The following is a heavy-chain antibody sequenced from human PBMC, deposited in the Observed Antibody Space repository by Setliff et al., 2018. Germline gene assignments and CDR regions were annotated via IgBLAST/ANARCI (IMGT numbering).Heavy chain of an antibody. J-gene: IGHJ5*02. D-gene: IGHD2-15*01. Sequence: PGGSLRLSCAASGFTFSSYAMHWVRQAPGKGLEWVAFIRHDESNIYYADSVKGRFTISRDNAKNTLYLQMNSLRAEDTAVYYCARDVAPPNDIRFDPWGQGTLVTVSS. CDR3: ARDVAPPNDIRFDP. CDR1: GFTFSSYA. V-gene: IGHV3-30*02. CDR2: IRHDESNI.